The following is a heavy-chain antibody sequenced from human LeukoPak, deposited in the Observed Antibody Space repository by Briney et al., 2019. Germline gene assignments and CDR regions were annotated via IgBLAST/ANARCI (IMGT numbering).Heavy chain of an antibody. CDR1: GFTFSTFW. CDR2: IRYDGSNK. J-gene: IGHJ4*02. D-gene: IGHD2-2*01. V-gene: IGHV3-30*02. CDR3: AKYSCSSTSCQDY. Sequence: GGSLRLSCAASGFTFSTFWMSWVRQAPGKGLEWVAFIRYDGSNKYYADSVKGRFTISRDNSKNTLYLQMNSLRAEDTAVYYCAKYSCSSTSCQDYWGQGTLVTVSS.